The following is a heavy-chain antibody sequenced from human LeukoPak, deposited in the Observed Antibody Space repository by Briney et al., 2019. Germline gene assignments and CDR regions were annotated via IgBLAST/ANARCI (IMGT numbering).Heavy chain of an antibody. V-gene: IGHV4-39*07. D-gene: IGHD2-2*01. CDR2: IYYSGST. CDR1: GGSISSSSCY. J-gene: IGHJ5*02. Sequence: PSETLSLTCTVSGGSISSSSCYWGWIRQPPGKGLEWIGSIYYSGSTYYNPSLKSRVTISVDTSKNQFSLKLSSVTAADTAVYYCATAGGYCSSTSCYNWFDPWGQGTLVTVSS. CDR3: ATAGGYCSSTSCYNWFDP.